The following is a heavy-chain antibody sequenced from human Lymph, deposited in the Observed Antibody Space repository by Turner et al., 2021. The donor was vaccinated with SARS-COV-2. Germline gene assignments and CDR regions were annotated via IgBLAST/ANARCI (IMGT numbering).Heavy chain of an antibody. D-gene: IGHD6-19*01. CDR1: GCPFSSYG. Sequence: VQVVETGGGVVRPGTSLRLSCAASGCPFSSYGMHWVRQVPGEGLAWVDWIGFVGSNKYYADSLKGRFTIARDNSTNTMYLKTNCLRAEDTAVYYSARDRAASSGWYDAYFDDWGQGTLVTVSS. V-gene: IGHV3-33*01. J-gene: IGHJ4*02. CDR3: ARDRAASSGWYDAYFDD. CDR2: IGFVGSNK.